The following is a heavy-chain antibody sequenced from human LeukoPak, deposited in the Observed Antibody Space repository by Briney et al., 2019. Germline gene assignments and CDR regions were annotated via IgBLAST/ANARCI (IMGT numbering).Heavy chain of an antibody. CDR3: ASDRADYYDSSGPIDY. CDR2: ISSSSSYI. CDR1: GFTFSSYS. V-gene: IGHV3-21*01. J-gene: IGHJ4*02. Sequence: GGSLRLSCAASGFTFSSYSMSWVRQAPGKGLEWVSSISSSSSYIYYADSVKGRFTISRDNAKNSLYLQMNSLRAEDTAVYYCASDRADYYDSSGPIDYWGQGTLVTVSS. D-gene: IGHD3-22*01.